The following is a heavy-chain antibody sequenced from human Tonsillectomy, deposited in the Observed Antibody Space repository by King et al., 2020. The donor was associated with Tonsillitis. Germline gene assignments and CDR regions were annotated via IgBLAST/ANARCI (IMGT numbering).Heavy chain of an antibody. CDR1: GGTFGNHA. CDR3: ASAYAYSSNWSGSRAIDAFNV. Sequence: QVQLVQSGAEVKKRGSSVKVSCKASGGTFGNHAISWVRQAPGQGLEWMGGIIPVFNTVNYAQRFQDRVTITAEKSTATAYLDLSSLRSDDTAIYYCASAYAYSSNWSGSRAIDAFNVWGQGTVVSVS. D-gene: IGHD6-19*01. V-gene: IGHV1-69*06. CDR2: IIPVFNTV. J-gene: IGHJ3*01.